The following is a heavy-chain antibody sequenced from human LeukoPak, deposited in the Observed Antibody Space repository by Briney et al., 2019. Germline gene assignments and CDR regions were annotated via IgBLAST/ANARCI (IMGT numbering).Heavy chain of an antibody. D-gene: IGHD4-17*01. Sequence: SETLSLTCTVSGGSISSYYWSWIRQPAGKGLEWIGRIYTSGSTNYNPSLKSRVTMSVDTSKNQFSLKLSSVTVADTAVYYCARDQTPPDDYGEWHNNWFDPGGQGPLVTAPS. J-gene: IGHJ5*02. CDR1: GGSISSYY. CDR2: IYTSGST. V-gene: IGHV4-4*07. CDR3: ARDQTPPDDYGEWHNNWFDP.